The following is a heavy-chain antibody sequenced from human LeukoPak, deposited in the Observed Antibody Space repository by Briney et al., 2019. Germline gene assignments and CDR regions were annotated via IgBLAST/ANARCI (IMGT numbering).Heavy chain of an antibody. CDR3: TRSIAARRMTYYYGMGV. CDR2: ISGSGGST. J-gene: IGHJ6*02. CDR1: GFTFSSYA. Sequence: GGSLRLSCAASGFTFSSYAMSWVRQAPGKGLEWVSAISGSGGSTYYADSVKGRFTISRDNSKNTLYLQMNSLRAEDTAVYYCTRSIAARRMTYYYGMGVWGQGTTVTVSS. D-gene: IGHD6-6*01. V-gene: IGHV3-23*01.